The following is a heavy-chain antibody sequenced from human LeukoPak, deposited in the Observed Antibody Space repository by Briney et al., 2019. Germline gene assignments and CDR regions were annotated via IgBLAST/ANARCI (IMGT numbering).Heavy chain of an antibody. Sequence: ASVKVSCKASGYTFTSYGISWVRQAPGQGLEWMGWISAYNGNTNYAQKLQGRVTMTTDTSTSTAYMELRSLRSDDTAVYYCARDHQQLVTYYYYYMGVWGKGTTVTVSS. CDR2: ISAYNGNT. CDR1: GYTFTSYG. D-gene: IGHD6-13*01. CDR3: ARDHQQLVTYYYYYMGV. J-gene: IGHJ6*03. V-gene: IGHV1-18*01.